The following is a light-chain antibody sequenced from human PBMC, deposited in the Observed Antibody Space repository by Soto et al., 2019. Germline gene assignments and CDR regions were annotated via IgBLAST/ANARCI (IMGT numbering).Light chain of an antibody. CDR3: AAWDDSLSGL. CDR1: SYSIGSNY. V-gene: IGLV1-47*01. CDR2: RNY. J-gene: IGLJ2*01. Sequence: QSVLPQPHSASGTPGQRVTISCSGSSYSIGSNYVSWYQQLPGTAPKLLIYRNYQRPSGVPDRFSGSKSGTSASLAISGLRSEDEADYYCAAWDDSLSGLFGGGTKLTVL.